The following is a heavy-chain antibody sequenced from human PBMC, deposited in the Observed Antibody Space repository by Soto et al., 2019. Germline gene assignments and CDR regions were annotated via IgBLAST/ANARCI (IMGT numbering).Heavy chain of an antibody. Sequence: QLQLQESGPGLVKPLETLSLTCTVSGGSISSSSYYWGWIRQPPGKGLEWIGSIYYSGSTYYNPSLKSRGTISVDTSKNQFSLKLSSVTAADTAVYYCARHEVDYDFWSGYLNWFDPWGQGTPVTVSP. J-gene: IGHJ5*02. CDR3: ARHEVDYDFWSGYLNWFDP. V-gene: IGHV4-39*01. CDR1: GGSISSSSYY. D-gene: IGHD3-3*01. CDR2: IYYSGST.